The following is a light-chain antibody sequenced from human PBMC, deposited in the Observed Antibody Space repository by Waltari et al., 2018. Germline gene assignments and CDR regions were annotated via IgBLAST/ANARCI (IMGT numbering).Light chain of an antibody. CDR1: QSVGIN. J-gene: IGKJ5*01. Sequence: EVVLTQSPDTLSVSPGDSATLPCRASQSVGINLAWYQEKPGQAPRLLMYSISKRATGVPARFSGSGSGTQFTLTSGSLQSEDFAVYFCQHYNNWPLIAFGQGTRLESK. V-gene: IGKV3-15*01. CDR2: SIS. CDR3: QHYNNWPLIA.